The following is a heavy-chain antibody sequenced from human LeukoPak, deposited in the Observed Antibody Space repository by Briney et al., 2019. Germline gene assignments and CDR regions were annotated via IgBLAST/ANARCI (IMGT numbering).Heavy chain of an antibody. D-gene: IGHD4-17*01. V-gene: IGHV4-39*07. J-gene: IGHJ4*02. CDR3: ATDDYGLDY. CDR2: IYYSGST. CDR1: GGSISSSSYY. Sequence: SEALSLTCTVSGGSISSSSYYWGWIRQPPGKGLEWIGSIYYSGSTYYNPSLKSRITISVHTSKNQFSLKLSSVTAADTAVYDCATDDYGLDYWGQGTLVTVSS.